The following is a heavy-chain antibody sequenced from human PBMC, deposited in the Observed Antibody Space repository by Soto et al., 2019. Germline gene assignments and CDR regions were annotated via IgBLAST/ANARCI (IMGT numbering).Heavy chain of an antibody. J-gene: IGHJ3*01. Sequence: QMTLKESGPTLVKPTQTLTLTCSFSGFSFSTSGVGVGWVRQPPGKALEWLALIYWSGDEHYRPSLKSRLTITKDTSKNQVGLIMTNMDPVDTATYYCARGLATLPVFAFDVWGQGTTVTVSS. CDR3: ARGLATLPVFAFDV. V-gene: IGHV2-5*01. CDR2: IYWSGDE. D-gene: IGHD6-6*01. CDR1: GFSFSTSGVG.